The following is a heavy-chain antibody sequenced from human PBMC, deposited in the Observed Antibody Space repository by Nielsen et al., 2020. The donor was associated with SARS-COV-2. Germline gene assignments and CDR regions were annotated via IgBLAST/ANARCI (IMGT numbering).Heavy chain of an antibody. D-gene: IGHD6-13*01. CDR2: VRAGGDAT. J-gene: IGHJ4*02. V-gene: IGHV3-23*01. Sequence: VRQAPGKGLEWVSAVRAGGDATYYADSVKGRFTVSRDNSKNTVYLQMNSLRPEDTAVYFCAKRYSSSWYYFDHWGRGALVTVSS. CDR3: AKRYSSSWYYFDH.